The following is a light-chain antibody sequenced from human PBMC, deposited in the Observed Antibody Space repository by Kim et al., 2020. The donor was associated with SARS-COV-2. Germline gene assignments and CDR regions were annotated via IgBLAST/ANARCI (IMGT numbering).Light chain of an antibody. CDR2: AAS. J-gene: IGKJ4*01. CDR1: ISSW. V-gene: IGKV1-12*01. CDR3: QRADSFPLG. Sequence: ISSWLAWYQQKPGKAPKLLISAASSLQSGVPSRFSGSGSGTDFTLIISSLQPEDFASYYCQRADSFPLGFGGGTKVDIK.